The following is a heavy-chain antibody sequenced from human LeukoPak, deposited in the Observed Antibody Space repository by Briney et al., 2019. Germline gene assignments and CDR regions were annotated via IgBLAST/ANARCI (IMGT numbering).Heavy chain of an antibody. Sequence: PGGSQGLSCAASGFTFSSYAMSWVRQAPGKGLEWVSTFGTSNSSTYYADSVKGRFTISRDNSKNTLYLQMNSLRAEDTAVYYCAKRITGTLRYFDFWGQGTLVTVSS. CDR2: FGTSNSST. CDR1: GFTFSSYA. CDR3: AKRITGTLRYFDF. V-gene: IGHV3-23*01. J-gene: IGHJ4*02. D-gene: IGHD1-7*01.